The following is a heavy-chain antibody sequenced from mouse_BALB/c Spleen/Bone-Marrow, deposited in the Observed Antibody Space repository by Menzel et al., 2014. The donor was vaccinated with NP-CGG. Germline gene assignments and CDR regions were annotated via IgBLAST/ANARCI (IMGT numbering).Heavy chain of an antibody. J-gene: IGHJ4*01. CDR3: LRPTYPLYAMDS. Sequence: EVMLVESGGGLVQPGGSLKLSCAASGITFSSNTMSWVRQTPERRLEWVAYSTNGGGSTYYPDTVKGRFIISRDNANNTLYLQMSSRKSEDTAMYYCLRPTYPLYAMDSWGQGTSVTVSS. CDR2: STNGGGST. CDR1: GITFSSNT. V-gene: IGHV5-12-2*01.